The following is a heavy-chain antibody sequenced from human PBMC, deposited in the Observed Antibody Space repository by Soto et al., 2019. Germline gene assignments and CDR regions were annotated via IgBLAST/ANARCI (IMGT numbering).Heavy chain of an antibody. V-gene: IGHV1-69*01. D-gene: IGHD6-19*01. CDR2: IIPIFGTA. CDR3: ARDTTSGGWYDY. J-gene: IGHJ4*02. CDR1: GGTFSSYA. Sequence: ASVKVSCKASGGTFSSYAISWVRQAPGQGLEWMGGIIPIFGTANYAQKFQGRVTITADESTSTAYMELSSLRSEDTAVYYCARDTTSGGWYDYWGQGTLVTVSS.